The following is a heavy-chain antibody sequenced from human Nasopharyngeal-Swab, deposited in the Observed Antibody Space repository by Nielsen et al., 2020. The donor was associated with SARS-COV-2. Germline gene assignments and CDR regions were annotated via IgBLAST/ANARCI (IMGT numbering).Heavy chain of an antibody. CDR3: ARVYNVRSGSYYRY. Sequence: ASVKVSCKASGYTFTSYDINWVRQATGQGLEWMGWMNPNSGNTGYAQKFQGRVTMTRNTSISTAYMELSSLRSEDTAVYYCARVYNVRSGSYYRYWGQGTLATVSS. D-gene: IGHD3-10*01. CDR2: MNPNSGNT. CDR1: GYTFTSYD. J-gene: IGHJ4*02. V-gene: IGHV1-8*01.